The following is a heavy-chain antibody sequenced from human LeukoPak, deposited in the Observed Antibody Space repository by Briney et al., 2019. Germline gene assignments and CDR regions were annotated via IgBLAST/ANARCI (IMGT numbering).Heavy chain of an antibody. J-gene: IGHJ4*02. D-gene: IGHD2-2*01. Sequence: SETLSLTCAVYGGSFSGYYWSWIRQPPGKGLEWIGEINHSGSTNYNPSLKSRVTISVDTSKNQFSLKLSSVTAADTAVYYCASASYQLLLDYWGQGTLVTVSS. V-gene: IGHV4-34*01. CDR3: ASASYQLLLDY. CDR2: INHSGST. CDR1: GGSFSGYY.